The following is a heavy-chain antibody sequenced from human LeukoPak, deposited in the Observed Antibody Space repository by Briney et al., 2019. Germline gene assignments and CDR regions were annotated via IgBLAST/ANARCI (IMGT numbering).Heavy chain of an antibody. J-gene: IGHJ4*02. D-gene: IGHD3-9*01. V-gene: IGHV1-18*01. Sequence: ASVKVSFKASGYTFTSYGISWVRQAPGQGLEWMGWISAYNGNTNYAQKLQGRVTMTTDTSTSTAYMELRSLRSDDTAVYYCARDGARGYFDWLFSLSPFDYWGQGTLVTVSS. CDR2: ISAYNGNT. CDR1: GYTFTSYG. CDR3: ARDGARGYFDWLFSLSPFDY.